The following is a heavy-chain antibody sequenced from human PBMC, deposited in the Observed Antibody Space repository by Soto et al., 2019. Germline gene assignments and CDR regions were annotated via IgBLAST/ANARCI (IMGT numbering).Heavy chain of an antibody. CDR2: IYSGGTT. V-gene: IGHV3-53*01. CDR3: ARASTGIGAFDI. CDR1: GLTVISNY. Sequence: EVQLVESGGGLIQPGGSLRLSCAASGLTVISNYITWVRQAPGKGLEWVSVIYSGGTTDYADSVKGRFTISRDTSKNTLYLQMNSLRAEDTAVYYCARASTGIGAFDIWGQGTMVTVSS. J-gene: IGHJ3*02. D-gene: IGHD1-1*01.